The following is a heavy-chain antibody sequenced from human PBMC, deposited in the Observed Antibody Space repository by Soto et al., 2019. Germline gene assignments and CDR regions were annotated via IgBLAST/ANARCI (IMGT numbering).Heavy chain of an antibody. CDR1: GGTFSSYA. CDR2: IIPIFGTA. J-gene: IGHJ6*02. CDR3: ARDGSSVSNGYYYYGMDV. Sequence: GASVKVSCKASGGTFSSYAISWVRQAPGQGLEWMGGIIPIFGTANYAQKFQGRVTITADESTSTAYMELSSLRSEDTAVYYCARDGSSVSNGYYYYGMDVWGQGTTVTVSS. D-gene: IGHD3-10*01. V-gene: IGHV1-69*13.